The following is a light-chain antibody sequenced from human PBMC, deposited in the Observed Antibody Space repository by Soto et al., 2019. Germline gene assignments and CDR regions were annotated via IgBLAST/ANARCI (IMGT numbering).Light chain of an antibody. V-gene: IGKV4-1*01. CDR1: HSVLDTSYTKNF. Sequence: DIVMTQSPDSLAVSLGQMATINCKSSHSVLDTSYTKNFLAWYQQKPEQPPKLLIYCASTRVSGVRARFSGSGSETDLTLNIASLQADDVAAYYCQQYFGLPWTFGQGTKVDIK. CDR2: CAS. J-gene: IGKJ1*01. CDR3: QQYFGLPWT.